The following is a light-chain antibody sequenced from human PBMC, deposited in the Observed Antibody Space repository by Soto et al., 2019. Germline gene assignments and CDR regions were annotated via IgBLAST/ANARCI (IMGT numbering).Light chain of an antibody. CDR3: QQYVTSPPMYT. CDR1: QRVSDSY. Sequence: ENVLTQSPGTLSLSPGERATLSCRASQRVSDSYLAWYQQKPGQTPRLLIYATSGRATGIPDRFSGSGSGTDFTLTISRVEPEDFAVYYCQQYVTSPPMYTFGQGTKLEIK. J-gene: IGKJ2*01. CDR2: ATS. V-gene: IGKV3-20*01.